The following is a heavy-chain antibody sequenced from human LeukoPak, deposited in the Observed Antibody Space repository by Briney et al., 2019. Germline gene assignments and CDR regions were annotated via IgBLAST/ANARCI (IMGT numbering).Heavy chain of an antibody. V-gene: IGHV1-8*01. CDR3: ARGDYDYVWGSYRDDY. J-gene: IGHJ4*02. CDR1: GYTFTSYD. CDR2: MNPNSGNT. D-gene: IGHD3-16*02. Sequence: GASVKVSCKASGYTFTSYDINWVRQATGQGLEWMGWMNPNSGNTGYAQKFQGRVTMTRNTSISTAYMELSSLRSEDTAVYYCARGDYDYVWGSYRDDYWGQGTLVTVSS.